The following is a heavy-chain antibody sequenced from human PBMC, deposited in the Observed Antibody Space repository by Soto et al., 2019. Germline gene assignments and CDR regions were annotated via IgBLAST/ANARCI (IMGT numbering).Heavy chain of an antibody. CDR1: GFTFSNYA. CDR2: ISGGGGRT. CDR3: ARKVLGSTSRPDWWYFDL. J-gene: IGHJ2*01. Sequence: EVQLLESGGGLVQPGGSLRLSCVGSGFTFSNYAMNWVRQTPGKGLEWVSGISGGGGRTFDADSVKGRFTISRDNSKNTVNLQMNSLRADDTAVYYCARKVLGSTSRPDWWYFDLWGRGTLVTVSS. D-gene: IGHD2-2*01. V-gene: IGHV3-23*01.